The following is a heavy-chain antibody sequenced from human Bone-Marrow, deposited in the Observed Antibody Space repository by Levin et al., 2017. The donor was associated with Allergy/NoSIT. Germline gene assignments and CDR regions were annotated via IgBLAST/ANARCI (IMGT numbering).Heavy chain of an antibody. CDR2: IRSKVDGETT. CDR1: GFNFTHAW. V-gene: IGHV3-15*01. J-gene: IGHJ4*02. CDR3: TTELLNTISLDY. D-gene: IGHD2-15*01. Sequence: GGSLRLSCAASGFNFTHAWITWVRQAPGKGLEWVGRIRSKVDGETTDYAAPVKGRFTISRYDSENTVYLEMNSLTTEDTAVYYCTTELLNTISLDYWGQGSLVTVST.